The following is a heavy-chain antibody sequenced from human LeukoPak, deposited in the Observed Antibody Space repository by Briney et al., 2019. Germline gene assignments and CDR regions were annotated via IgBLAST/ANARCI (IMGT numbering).Heavy chain of an antibody. J-gene: IGHJ3*02. CDR1: GGSISSYY. CDR2: IYYSGST. Sequence: PSENLSPTCTVSGGSISSYYWSWIRQPPGKGLEWIGYIYYSGSTNYNPSLKSRVTISVDTSKNQFSLKPSSVTAADTAVYYCAREGTGQIDAFDIWGQGTMVTVSS. CDR3: AREGTGQIDAFDI. D-gene: IGHD3-10*01. V-gene: IGHV4-59*01.